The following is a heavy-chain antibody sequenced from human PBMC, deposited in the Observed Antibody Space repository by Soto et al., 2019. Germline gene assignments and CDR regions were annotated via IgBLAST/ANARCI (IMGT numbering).Heavy chain of an antibody. V-gene: IGHV1-8*01. Sequence: QVQLVQSGAEVKKPGASVKVSCKGSGYTFTSYHINWVRQATGQGLEWMGWMNPNSGNTGYAQTLQGRVTMTWDTSXSTAYMELSSLRFEDTAMYYCARGHISSTKSWLDPWGQGTLVTVSS. CDR3: ARGHISSTKSWLDP. J-gene: IGHJ5*02. D-gene: IGHD6-6*01. CDR2: MNPNSGNT. CDR1: GYTFTSYH.